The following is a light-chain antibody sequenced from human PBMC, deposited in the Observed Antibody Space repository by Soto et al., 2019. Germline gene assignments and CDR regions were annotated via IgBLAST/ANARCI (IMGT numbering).Light chain of an antibody. CDR1: SSNIGAGYD. Sequence: QSVLTQPPSVSGAPGQRVTISCTGSSSNIGAGYDVHWYQQLPETAPKLLIYGNSNRPSGVPDRFSGSKSGTSASLAITGLQAEDGADYYCQSYDSSLSGVVFGGGTKLTVL. J-gene: IGLJ2*01. CDR3: QSYDSSLSGVV. CDR2: GNS. V-gene: IGLV1-40*01.